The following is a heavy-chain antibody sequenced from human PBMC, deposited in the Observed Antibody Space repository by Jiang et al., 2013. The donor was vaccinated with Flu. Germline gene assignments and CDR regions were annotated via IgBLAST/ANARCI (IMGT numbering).Heavy chain of an antibody. V-gene: IGHV4-34*01. CDR2: IYHTGRT. D-gene: IGHD6-19*01. CDR3: ARRSSGWYFEH. J-gene: IGHJ4*02. Sequence: RGRGLECLGEIYHTGRTRYNPSLEGRVIISIDTSDNEFSLKLTSVTAADTAVYYCARRSSGWYFEHWGQGTPVTVSS.